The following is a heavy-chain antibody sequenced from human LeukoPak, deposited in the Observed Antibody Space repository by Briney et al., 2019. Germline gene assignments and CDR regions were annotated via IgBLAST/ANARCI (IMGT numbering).Heavy chain of an antibody. Sequence: ASEILSLTCAVSGDSISSNNWWSWVRQPPGKGLEWIGEIYHSGSANYNPSLKSRVTISIDRSKNQFSLKLSSVTAADTAIYYCARIHGAYGDYWGQGTLVTVSS. V-gene: IGHV4-4*02. D-gene: IGHD4-17*01. CDR1: GDSISSNNW. CDR2: IYHSGSA. CDR3: ARIHGAYGDY. J-gene: IGHJ4*02.